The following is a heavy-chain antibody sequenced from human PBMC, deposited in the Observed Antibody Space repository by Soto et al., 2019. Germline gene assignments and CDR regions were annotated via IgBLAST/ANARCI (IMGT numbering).Heavy chain of an antibody. CDR3: ARMIGGGDIAASGGAWYYGLDV. CDR2: IYPNSGGT. J-gene: IGHJ6*02. D-gene: IGHD3-10*02. V-gene: IGHV1-2*02. CDR1: GNTFTGYY. Sequence: QVQLVQSGAEVKKPGASVKVSCKASGNTFTGYYIHWVRQAPGHGLEWMGWIYPNSGGTNLAQKFQGRVTMTRDSSINTAYMEMSRLRSDDTALYYCARMIGGGDIAASGGAWYYGLDVWGQGTTVTVSS.